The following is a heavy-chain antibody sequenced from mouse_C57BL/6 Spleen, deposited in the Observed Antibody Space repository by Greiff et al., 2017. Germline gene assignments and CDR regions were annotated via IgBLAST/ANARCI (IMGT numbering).Heavy chain of an antibody. CDR2: IYPGDGDT. D-gene: IGHD1-2*01. CDR1: GYAFSSSW. J-gene: IGHJ2*01. Sequence: VQLQQSGPELVKPGASVKISCKASGYAFSSSWMNWVKQRPGKGLEWIGRIYPGDGDTNYNGKFKGKATLTADKSSSTAYMQLSSLTSEDSAVYFCASSGTTALEGFDYWGQGTTLTVSS. V-gene: IGHV1-82*01. CDR3: ASSGTTALEGFDY.